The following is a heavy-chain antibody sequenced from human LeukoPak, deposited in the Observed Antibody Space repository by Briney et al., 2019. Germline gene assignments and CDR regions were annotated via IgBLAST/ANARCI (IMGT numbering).Heavy chain of an antibody. CDR2: ISSSSSTI. D-gene: IGHD3-16*01. J-gene: IGHJ3*02. Sequence: GSLRLSCAASGFTFSSYSMNWVRQAPGKGLEWVSYISSSSSTIYYADSVKGRFTISRDNAKNSLYLQMNSLRAEDTAVYYCAGGGLWRGLDIWGQGTMVTVSS. CDR1: GFTFSSYS. V-gene: IGHV3-48*01. CDR3: AGGGLWRGLDI.